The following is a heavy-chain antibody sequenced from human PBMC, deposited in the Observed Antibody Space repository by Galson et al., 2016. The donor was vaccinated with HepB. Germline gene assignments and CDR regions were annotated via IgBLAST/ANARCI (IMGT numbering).Heavy chain of an antibody. J-gene: IGHJ3*02. D-gene: IGHD3-3*01. CDR1: GFMFSSYA. CDR2: ISGSGGNT. Sequence: SLRLSCAASGFMFSSYAMAWVRQAPGKGLEWVSTISGSGGNTFYPDSVKGRFTISRDNSLNTVSLRISSLRAEATAVYFCARARGFYDAFNIWGPGTTVTVSS. CDR3: ARARGFYDAFNI. V-gene: IGHV3-23*01.